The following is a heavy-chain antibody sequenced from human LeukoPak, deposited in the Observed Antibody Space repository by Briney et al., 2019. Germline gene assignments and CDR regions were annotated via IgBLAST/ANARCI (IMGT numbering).Heavy chain of an antibody. J-gene: IGHJ6*02. CDR2: ISYDGTNK. Sequence: EGSLRLSCTASGFSFSTYAMHWVRQAPGKGLEWVAVISYDGTNKHYADSMKGRFTISRDNSKNTLYLQMNSLRPEDTAVYYCARVTDEVGAPIYYYGMDVWGQGTTVTVSS. D-gene: IGHD1-26*01. CDR1: GFSFSTYA. CDR3: ARVTDEVGAPIYYYGMDV. V-gene: IGHV3-30-3*01.